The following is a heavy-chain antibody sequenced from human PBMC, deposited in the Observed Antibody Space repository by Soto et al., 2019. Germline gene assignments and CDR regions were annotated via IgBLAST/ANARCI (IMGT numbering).Heavy chain of an antibody. CDR3: ARDFTSSEGGGVPTFGSYGMDV. J-gene: IGHJ6*04. CDR1: GYTFTGYY. V-gene: IGHV1-2*04. Sequence: ASVKVSCKASGYTFTGYYMHWVRQAPGQGLEWMGWINPNSGGTNYAQKFQGWVTMTRDTSISTAYMELSRLRSDDTAVYYCARDFTSSEGGGVPTFGSYGMDVWGKGTTVTVSS. CDR2: INPNSGGT. D-gene: IGHD3-3*01.